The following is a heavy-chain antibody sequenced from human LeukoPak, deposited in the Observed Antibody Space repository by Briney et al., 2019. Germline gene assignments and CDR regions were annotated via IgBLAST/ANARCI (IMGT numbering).Heavy chain of an antibody. D-gene: IGHD5-24*01. J-gene: IGHJ4*02. CDR3: AKEQEMAVDY. CDR1: GFTFSSYG. V-gene: IGHV3-30*18. CDR2: ISYDGSNK. Sequence: PGRSLRLSCAASGFTFSSYGMHWVRQAPGKGLEWVAVISYDGSNKYYADSVKGRFTISRDNSKNTLYLQMNSLRAEDTAVYYCAKEQEMAVDYWGQGTLVTVSS.